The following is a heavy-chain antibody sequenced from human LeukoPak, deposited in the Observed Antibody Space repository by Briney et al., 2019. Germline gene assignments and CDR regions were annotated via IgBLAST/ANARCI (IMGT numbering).Heavy chain of an antibody. Sequence: SETLSLTCTVSGGSISSYYWSWIRQPPGKGLEWIGYIYYSGSTNYNPSLKSRVTISVDTSKNQFSLKLSSVTAADTAVYYCARVHPNYYYYYMDVWGKGTTVTVSS. CDR2: IYYSGST. J-gene: IGHJ6*03. V-gene: IGHV4-59*08. D-gene: IGHD1-1*01. CDR1: GGSISSYY. CDR3: ARVHPNYYYYYMDV.